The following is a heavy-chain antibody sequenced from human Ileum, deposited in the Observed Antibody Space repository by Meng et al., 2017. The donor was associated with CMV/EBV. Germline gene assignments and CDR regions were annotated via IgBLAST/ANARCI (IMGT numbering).Heavy chain of an antibody. V-gene: IGHV1-69*05. CDR3: ARPRARGHSGYANPGASDY. CDR1: FNNIA. CDR2: IIPSMGTA. D-gene: IGHD5-12*01. Sequence: FNNIAINWVRQAPGQGLEWLGGIIPSMGTATYAEKFQGRVTITTDESTGTGYMELSSLRSDDTAVYYCARPRARGHSGYANPGASDYWGQGTLVTVSS. J-gene: IGHJ4*02.